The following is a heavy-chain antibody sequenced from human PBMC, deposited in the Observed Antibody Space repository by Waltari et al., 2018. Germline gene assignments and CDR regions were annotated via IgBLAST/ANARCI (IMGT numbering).Heavy chain of an antibody. CDR3: ARDWRDSSSWSTGDYFDY. V-gene: IGHV4-39*07. CDR2: IYYSGST. Sequence: QLQLQESGPGLVKPSETLSLTCTVSGGSISSRSYYWGWIRQPPGKGLEWIGSIYYSGSTYYNPSLKSRVTISVDTSKNQFSLKLSSVTAADTAVYYCARDWRDSSSWSTGDYFDYWGQGTLVTVSS. CDR1: GGSISSRSYY. J-gene: IGHJ4*02. D-gene: IGHD6-13*01.